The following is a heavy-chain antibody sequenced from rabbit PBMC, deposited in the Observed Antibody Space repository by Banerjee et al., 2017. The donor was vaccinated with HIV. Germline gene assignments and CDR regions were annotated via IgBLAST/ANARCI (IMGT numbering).Heavy chain of an antibody. CDR1: GFSFSNKYV. CDR3: ARDAGGDGYSNDL. V-gene: IGHV1S45*01. J-gene: IGHJ3*01. D-gene: IGHD7-1*01. Sequence: QEQLEESGGGLVQPEGSLTLTCTASGFSFSNKYVMCWVRQAPGKGLEWIACINTSSGNNVYASWAKGRFTISKTSSTTVTLQMTSLTAADTATYFCARDAGGDGYSNDLWGQGTLVTVS. CDR2: INTSSGNN.